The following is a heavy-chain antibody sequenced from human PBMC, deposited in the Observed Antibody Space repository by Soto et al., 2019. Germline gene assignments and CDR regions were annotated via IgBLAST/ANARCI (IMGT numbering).Heavy chain of an antibody. V-gene: IGHV3-11*01. CDR1: GFTVSGND. CDR2: ISSSGRAI. J-gene: IGHJ4*02. D-gene: IGHD6-19*01. Sequence: QLQLLESGGDLVKPGGSLRLSCAASGFTVSGNDLSWIRQAPGKGLEWVSSISSSGRAIYYADSVKGRFTISRDNAKDSLYLQMRSLRAEDTAIYYCASHHTSGWLYFDSWGQGTLVTVSS. CDR3: ASHHTSGWLYFDS.